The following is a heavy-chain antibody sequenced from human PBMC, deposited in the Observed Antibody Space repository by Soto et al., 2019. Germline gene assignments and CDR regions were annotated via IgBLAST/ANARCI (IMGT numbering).Heavy chain of an antibody. CDR3: ARVVPGAEAWFGP. CDR1: GYTFSNYG. J-gene: IGHJ5*02. CDR2: ISLYSDGA. D-gene: IGHD2-2*01. Sequence: ASVKVSCKPSGYTFSNYGITWVRQAPGQPLEWLGWISLYSDGANYAQKFQGRVSMTTDTSTTTAYMELRSLRSDDTAVYYCARVVPGAEAWFGPWGQGTLVTVSS. V-gene: IGHV1-18*01.